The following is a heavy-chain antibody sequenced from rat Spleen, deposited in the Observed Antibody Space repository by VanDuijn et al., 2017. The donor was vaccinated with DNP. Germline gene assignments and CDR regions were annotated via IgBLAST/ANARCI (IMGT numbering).Heavy chain of an antibody. J-gene: IGHJ2*01. CDR1: DFSITRNY. CDR3: ARLNWQSYFDY. D-gene: IGHD5-1*01. Sequence: EVRLQGSGPGLVQPSHSLSLTCSVTDFSITRNYWGWIRKFPGNKMEWIGHITYSGTTVYNPSLEGRISITRDTSKNQFFLQLNSVTTEDTATYFCARLNWQSYFDYWGQGVMVTVSS. CDR2: ITYSGTT. V-gene: IGHV3-1*01.